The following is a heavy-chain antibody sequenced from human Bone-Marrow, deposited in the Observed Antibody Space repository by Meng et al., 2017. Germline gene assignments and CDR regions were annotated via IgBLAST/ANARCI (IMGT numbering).Heavy chain of an antibody. CDR3: AKDSLYDFWSGYSPNYGMDV. CDR1: GFTFSSYA. Sequence: GGSLRLSCAASGFTFSSYAMSWVRQAPGKGLEWVSAISGSGGSTYYADSVKGRFTISRDNSKNTLYLQMNSLRAEDTAVYYCAKDSLYDFWSGYSPNYGMDVWGQGTTVTVSS. J-gene: IGHJ6*02. D-gene: IGHD3-3*01. V-gene: IGHV3-23*01. CDR2: ISGSGGST.